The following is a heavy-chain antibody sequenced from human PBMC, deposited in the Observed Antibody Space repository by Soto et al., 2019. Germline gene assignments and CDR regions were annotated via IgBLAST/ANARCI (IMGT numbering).Heavy chain of an antibody. V-gene: IGHV3-48*03. CDR3: ATEELCGADCYFFKH. Sequence: EVQLLGTGGGSVHVGGSLRLSCAVSGFNLRNYEMNWVRQVPGKGLEWISKISGSNNNIYYADSVQGRFTISRDNANNVLFLQMNSLRAEDTATYHCATEELCGADCYFFKHWGQGTLVTVSS. J-gene: IGHJ4*02. CDR1: GFNLRNYE. CDR2: ISGSNNNI. D-gene: IGHD2-21*02.